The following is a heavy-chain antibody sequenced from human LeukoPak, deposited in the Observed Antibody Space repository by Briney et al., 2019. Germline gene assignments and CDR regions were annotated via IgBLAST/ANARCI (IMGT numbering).Heavy chain of an antibody. V-gene: IGHV3-11*01. CDR1: GFTFSDYY. CDR3: TGGGRQQLTWFDP. J-gene: IGHJ5*02. CDR2: ISSSAGSHI. Sequence: GESLRLSCAASGFTFSDYYMSWIRQAPGKGLEWVSYISSSAGSHIYYADSVKGRFTISRDNAKNSLYLQMNSLRVEDTAVYYCTGGGRQQLTWFDPWGQGTLVTVSS. D-gene: IGHD6-13*01.